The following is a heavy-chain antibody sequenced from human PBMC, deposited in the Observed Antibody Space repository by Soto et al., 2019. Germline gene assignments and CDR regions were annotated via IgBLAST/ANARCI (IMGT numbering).Heavy chain of an antibody. CDR3: ARSPYSVSYLAYFDY. CDR2: ISYDGSNK. J-gene: IGHJ4*02. Sequence: QVQLVESGGGVAQPGRSLRLSCAASGFTFSSYGMHWVRQAPGKGLEWVAVISYDGSNKYYADSVKGRFTISRDNSKNTRYLQMNSLRAEDTAVYYCARSPYSVSYLAYFDYWGQGTLVTVSS. CDR1: GFTFSSYG. D-gene: IGHD1-26*01. V-gene: IGHV3-30*03.